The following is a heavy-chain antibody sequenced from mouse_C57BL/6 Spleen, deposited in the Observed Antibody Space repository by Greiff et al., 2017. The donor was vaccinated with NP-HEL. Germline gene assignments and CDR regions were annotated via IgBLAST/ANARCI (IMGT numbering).Heavy chain of an antibody. CDR3: ASGTTVVYFDV. CDR2: IDPSDSYT. V-gene: IGHV1-69*01. CDR1: GYTFTSYW. J-gene: IGHJ1*03. Sequence: QVQLQQSGAELVMPGASVKLSCKASGYTFTSYWMHWVKQRPGQGLEWIGEIDPSDSYTNYNQKFKGKSTLTVDKSSSTAYMQLSSLTSEDSAVYYCASGTTVVYFDVWGTGTTVTVSS. D-gene: IGHD1-1*01.